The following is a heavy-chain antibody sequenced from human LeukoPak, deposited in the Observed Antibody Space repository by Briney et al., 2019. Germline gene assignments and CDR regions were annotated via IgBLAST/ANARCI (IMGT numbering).Heavy chain of an antibody. V-gene: IGHV3-15*01. J-gene: IGHJ4*02. CDR1: GFTFSNAW. CDR3: PTDLPSRGAGEFDY. CDR2: IKSKTDGGTT. D-gene: IGHD3-10*01. Sequence: GGSLRLSCAASGFTFSNAWMSWVRQAPGKGLEWVGRIKSKTDGGTTDYAAPVKGRFTISRDDSRNTLYLQMNSLKTEDTAVYYCPTDLPSRGAGEFDYWGQGTLVTVSS.